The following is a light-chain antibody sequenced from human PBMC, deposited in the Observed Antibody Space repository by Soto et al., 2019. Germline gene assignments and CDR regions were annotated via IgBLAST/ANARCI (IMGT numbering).Light chain of an antibody. CDR1: QSVSSN. CDR2: VAS. CDR3: QQYNGWPLT. Sequence: EIVMTQSPATLSVSPGERATLSCRASQSVSSNLAWYQQKPGQTPKLLIYVASTRSTGNPARFSGSGSGTEFTLTISSLQFEDFAVYYCQQYNGWPLTFGGGTKVEFK. V-gene: IGKV3-15*01. J-gene: IGKJ4*01.